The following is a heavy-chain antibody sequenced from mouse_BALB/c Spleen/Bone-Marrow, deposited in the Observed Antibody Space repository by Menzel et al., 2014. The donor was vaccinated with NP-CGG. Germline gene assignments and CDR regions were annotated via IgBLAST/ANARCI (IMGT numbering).Heavy chain of an antibody. D-gene: IGHD4-1*01. J-gene: IGHJ3*01. Sequence: VHLVESGAELVRPGTSVKVSGKASGYAFTNYLIEWIKQRPGQGLEWIGVINPGSGGTNYNEKFKGKATLTADKSSSTAYMQLSSLTSDDSAVYFCARNANWLFTYWGQGTLVTVSA. CDR2: INPGSGGT. V-gene: IGHV1-54*01. CDR3: ARNANWLFTY. CDR1: GYAFTNYL.